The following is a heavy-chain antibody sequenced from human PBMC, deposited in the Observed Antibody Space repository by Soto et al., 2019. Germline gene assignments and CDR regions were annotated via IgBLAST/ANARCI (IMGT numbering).Heavy chain of an antibody. J-gene: IGHJ4*02. CDR1: GGSISSGDYY. V-gene: IGHV4-30-4*01. Sequence: PSETLSLTCTVSGGSISSGDYYWSWIRQPPGKGLEWIGYIYYSGSTYYNPSLKSRVTISVDTSKNQFSLKLSSVTAADTAVYYCAGSSGGEDYDSQPIDYWGQGTLVTVSS. CDR3: AGSSGGEDYDSQPIDY. D-gene: IGHD3-22*01. CDR2: IYYSGST.